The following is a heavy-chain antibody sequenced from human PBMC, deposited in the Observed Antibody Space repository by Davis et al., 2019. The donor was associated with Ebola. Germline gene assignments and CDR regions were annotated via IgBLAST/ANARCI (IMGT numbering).Heavy chain of an antibody. V-gene: IGHV5-51*01. CDR1: GYSFTSYW. CDR2: IYPGDSDT. CDR3: ARRGEAAVAGTDY. D-gene: IGHD6-19*01. Sequence: GESLKISCKGSGYSFTSYWIGWVRQMPGKGLEWMGIIYPGDSDTRYSPSFQGQVTIPADKSISTAYLQWSSLKASDTAMYYCARRGEAAVAGTDYWGQGTLVTVSS. J-gene: IGHJ4*02.